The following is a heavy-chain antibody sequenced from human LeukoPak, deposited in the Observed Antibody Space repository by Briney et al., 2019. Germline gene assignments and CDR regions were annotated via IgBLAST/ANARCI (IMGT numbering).Heavy chain of an antibody. CDR1: GGSISSSSYY. CDR3: ARHFYGSGSYFVDY. Sequence: SETLSLTCTVSGGSISSSSYYWGWIRQPPGKGLEWIGSIYYSGSTYYNPSLKSRVTISVGTSKNQFSLKLSSVTAADTAVYYCARHFYGSGSYFVDYWGQGTLVTVSS. CDR2: IYYSGST. V-gene: IGHV4-39*01. D-gene: IGHD3-10*01. J-gene: IGHJ4*02.